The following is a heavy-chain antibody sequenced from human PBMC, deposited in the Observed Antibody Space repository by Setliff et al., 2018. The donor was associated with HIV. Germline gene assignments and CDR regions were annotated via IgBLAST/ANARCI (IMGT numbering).Heavy chain of an antibody. Sequence: ASVKVSCKASGYTSTGYYMHWVRQAPGQGLEWMGWINPNSGGTNYAQKFQGWVTMTRDTSISTAYMELSRLRSDDTAVYYCARGRREDTPYYGMDVWGQGTTVTVSS. V-gene: IGHV1-2*04. CDR2: INPNSGGT. J-gene: IGHJ6*02. CDR3: ARGRREDTPYYGMDV. D-gene: IGHD2-15*01. CDR1: GYTSTGYY.